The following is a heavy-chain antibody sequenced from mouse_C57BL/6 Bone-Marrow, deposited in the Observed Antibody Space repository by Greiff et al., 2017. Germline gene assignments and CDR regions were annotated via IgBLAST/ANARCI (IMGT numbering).Heavy chain of an antibody. CDR1: GYTFTSYW. Sequence: VQLQQPGAELVMPGASVKLSCKASGYTFTSYWMHWVKQRPGQGLEWIGEIDPSDSYTNYNQKFKGKSTLTVDKSSSTAYMQPSSLTSEDSAVYYCARSGAAQATSYFDYWGQGTTLTVSS. V-gene: IGHV1-69*01. J-gene: IGHJ2*01. D-gene: IGHD3-2*02. CDR3: ARSGAAQATSYFDY. CDR2: IDPSDSYT.